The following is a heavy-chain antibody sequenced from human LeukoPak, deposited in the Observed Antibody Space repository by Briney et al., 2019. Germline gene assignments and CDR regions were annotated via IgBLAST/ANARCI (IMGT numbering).Heavy chain of an antibody. CDR3: ARDPSGSYWSYFDY. D-gene: IGHD1-26*01. Sequence: GGSLGLSCAASGFTFSNYWMSWVRQAPGKGLEWVANIKQDGSEKYYVDSVKGRFTISRDNAKNSLYLQMNSLRAEDTAVYYCARDPSGSYWSYFDYWGQGTLVTVSS. J-gene: IGHJ4*02. CDR2: IKQDGSEK. CDR1: GFTFSNYW. V-gene: IGHV3-7*01.